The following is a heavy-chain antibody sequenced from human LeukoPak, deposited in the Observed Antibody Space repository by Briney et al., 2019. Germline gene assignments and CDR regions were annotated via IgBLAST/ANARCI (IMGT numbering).Heavy chain of an antibody. CDR1: GFTLTDYN. Sequence: GGSLRLSCAASGFTLTDYNIHWVRQAPGKGLEWVAFIENGGSNYTDSVKGRFTISRDNAKNSLYLQMNSLRAEDTALYYCARTQGLDYWGQGTLVTVSS. CDR2: IENGGSN. V-gene: IGHV3-30*02. J-gene: IGHJ4*02. CDR3: ARTQGLDY.